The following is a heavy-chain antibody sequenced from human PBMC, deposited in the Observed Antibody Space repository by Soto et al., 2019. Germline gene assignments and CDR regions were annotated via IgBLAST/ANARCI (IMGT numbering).Heavy chain of an antibody. Sequence: ASVKVSCKASGYTFTSYDINWVRQATGQGLEWMGWMNPNSGNTGYAQKFQGRVTMTRNTSLSTAYMELSSLRSEDTAVYYCARDLTNLGYCTNGVCYTTEAYDYGG. CDR1: GYTFTSYD. V-gene: IGHV1-8*01. CDR2: MNPNSGNT. CDR3: ARDLTNLGYCTNGVCYTTEAYDY. D-gene: IGHD2-8*01. J-gene: IGHJ4*01.